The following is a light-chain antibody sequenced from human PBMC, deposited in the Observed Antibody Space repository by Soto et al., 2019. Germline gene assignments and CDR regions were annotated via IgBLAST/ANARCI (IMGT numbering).Light chain of an antibody. CDR2: DAS. CDR1: QGIGDT. CDR3: QQYGSSPIT. J-gene: IGKJ5*01. Sequence: EIMLTQSPATLSVSPGEGVTLSCRANQGIGDTLAWYQHKPGQAPRLLIYDASSRATGIPDRFSGSGSGTDFTLTISRLEPEDAGVYYCQQYGSSPITFGQGTRLEI. V-gene: IGKV3-20*01.